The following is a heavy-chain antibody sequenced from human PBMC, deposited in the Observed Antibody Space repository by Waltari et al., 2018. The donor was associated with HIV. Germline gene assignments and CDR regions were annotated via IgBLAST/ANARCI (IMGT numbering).Heavy chain of an antibody. V-gene: IGHV1-8*01. Sequence: QVNLVQSGPEVWRPGASVNISCRASGYNFINHDINWLRQAPGQGLDWMGWMNPQIENSAFVYKFEDRVNVTTDVSMSTVYMELTSLTPGDTATYFCARNSSGRGNRFFYYGLDVWGQGTTVTVSS. CDR3: ARNSSGRGNRFFYYGLDV. CDR2: MNPQIENS. D-gene: IGHD1-26*01. J-gene: IGHJ6*02. CDR1: GYNFINHD.